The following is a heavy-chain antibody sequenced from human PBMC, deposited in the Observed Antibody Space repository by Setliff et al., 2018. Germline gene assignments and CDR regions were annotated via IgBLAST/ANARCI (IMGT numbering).Heavy chain of an antibody. V-gene: IGHV1-69*13. CDR2: IIPIFGTA. CDR3: ARDLIDPDYGDYLSFYYYGMDV. D-gene: IGHD4-17*01. CDR1: GYTFTVYT. Sequence: GASVKVSCKVSGYTFTVYTMNWVRQAPGQGLEWMGRIIPIFGTANYAQKFQGRVTITADESTSTAYMELSSLRSEDTAVYYCARDLIDPDYGDYLSFYYYGMDVWGQGTTVTVSS. J-gene: IGHJ6*02.